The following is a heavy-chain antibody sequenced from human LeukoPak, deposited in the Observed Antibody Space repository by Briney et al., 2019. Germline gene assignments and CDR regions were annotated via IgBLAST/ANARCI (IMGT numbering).Heavy chain of an antibody. Sequence: PWETLSLTCTVSGGSISSGDYYWSWIRQPPGKGLEWIGNIYYSGSTYYNPSLKSRVTISVDTSKNQFSLKLSSVTAADTAVYYYARDHYGSGMFDYWGQGTLVTVSS. CDR3: ARDHYGSGMFDY. D-gene: IGHD3-10*01. CDR2: IYYSGST. V-gene: IGHV4-30-4*08. J-gene: IGHJ4*02. CDR1: GGSISSGDYY.